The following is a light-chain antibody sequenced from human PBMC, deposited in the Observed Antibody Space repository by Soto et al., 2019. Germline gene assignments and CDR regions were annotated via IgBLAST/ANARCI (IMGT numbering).Light chain of an antibody. Sequence: EIVLTQSPATLSLSPGERATLSCRASQGVSSYLAWYQHKPGQAPRLLIYSTSTRATGIPDRFSGSGSGTDFTLTISKLEPGDFAVYYCQQYGGSSWTFGQGTKVDIK. CDR2: STS. CDR1: QGVSSY. V-gene: IGKV3-20*01. J-gene: IGKJ1*01. CDR3: QQYGGSSWT.